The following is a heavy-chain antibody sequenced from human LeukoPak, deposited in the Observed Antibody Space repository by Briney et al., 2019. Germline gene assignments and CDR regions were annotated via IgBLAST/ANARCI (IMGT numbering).Heavy chain of an antibody. CDR1: GFIFSSYA. CDR2: ISGSGGST. V-gene: IGHV3-23*01. J-gene: IGHJ4*02. D-gene: IGHD3-3*01. CDR3: AKSIRIFGMVIGNGYYFEY. Sequence: EGSLRPSCAASGFIFSSYAISWLRQAPGKRLEWVSGISGSGGSTYYADSVKGRFTISRDNSKNTLYLQMNSLRAEATAVYYCAKSIRIFGMVIGNGYYFEYWGQGAMVSVSS.